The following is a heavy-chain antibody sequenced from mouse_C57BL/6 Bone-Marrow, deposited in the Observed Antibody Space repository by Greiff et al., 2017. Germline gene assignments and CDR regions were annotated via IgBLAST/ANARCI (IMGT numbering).Heavy chain of an antibody. D-gene: IGHD1-1*01. V-gene: IGHV2-5*01. J-gene: IGHJ3*01. CDR3: AKGPYYYGSSLAY. CDR2: IWSGGST. CDR1: GFSLTSYG. Sequence: VKLMESGPGLVQPSQSLSITCTVSGFSLTSYGVHWVRQSPGQGLEWLGVIWSGGSTDYNAAIMSRLSITEDNSKSKVFFKMNSLQADDTAIYYCAKGPYYYGSSLAYWGQGTLVTVSA.